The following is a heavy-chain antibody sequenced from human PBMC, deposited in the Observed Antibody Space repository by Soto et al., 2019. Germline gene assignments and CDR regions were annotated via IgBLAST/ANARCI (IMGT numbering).Heavy chain of an antibody. CDR2: VLPVLGTT. Sequence: QVQLEQSGAEVKKPGSSVTVSCKASGDRFTSYAISWVRQAPGQGLEWVGTVLPVLGTTNYAQKLRGRVIITAAESTSTASMELGSLRSDDTAIYSCARDRADRGFASWGQGTLVPVSS. CDR3: ARDRADRGFAS. CDR1: GDRFTSYA. D-gene: IGHD3-10*01. V-gene: IGHV1-69*18. J-gene: IGHJ4*02.